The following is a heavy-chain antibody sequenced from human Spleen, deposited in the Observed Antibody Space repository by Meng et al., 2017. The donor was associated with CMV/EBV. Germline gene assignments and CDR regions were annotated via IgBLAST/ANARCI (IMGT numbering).Heavy chain of an antibody. V-gene: IGHV4-59*01. CDR3: AREIFSSSSRYYYGMDV. J-gene: IGHJ6*02. D-gene: IGHD6-6*01. CDR1: GDSISGFY. CDR2: IYYSGSS. Sequence: SETLSLTCTVSGDSISGFYWSWVRQPPGKGLEWIGYIYYSGSSNYNPSLKSRATISVDTSKNQFSLELSSVTAADTAVYYCAREIFSSSSRYYYGMDVWGQGTTVTVSS.